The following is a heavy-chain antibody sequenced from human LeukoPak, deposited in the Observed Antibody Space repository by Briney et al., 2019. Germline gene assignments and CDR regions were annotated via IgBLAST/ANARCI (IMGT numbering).Heavy chain of an antibody. J-gene: IGHJ6*03. Sequence: GGSLRLSCAASGFTFSSYSMNWVRQAPGKGLEWVSYNSSSSSTIYYADSVKGRFTISRDNAKNSLYLQMNSLRAEDTAVYYCARDTRSGYDFWSGYSSYMDVWGKGTTVTVSS. CDR1: GFTFSSYS. CDR3: ARDTRSGYDFWSGYSSYMDV. D-gene: IGHD3-3*01. V-gene: IGHV3-48*04. CDR2: NSSSSSTI.